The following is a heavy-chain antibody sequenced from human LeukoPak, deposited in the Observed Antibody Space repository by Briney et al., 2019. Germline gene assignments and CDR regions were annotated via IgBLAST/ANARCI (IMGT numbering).Heavy chain of an antibody. CDR1: GFTFSSYS. CDR3: ARDPRPGIAPSMYYFDY. D-gene: IGHD6-13*01. CDR2: ISSSSSTI. Sequence: PGGSLRLSCAASGFTFSSYSMNWVRQAPGKGLEWVSYISSSSSTIYYADSVKGRFTISRDNAKNSLYLQMNSLRAEDTAVYYCARDPRPGIAPSMYYFDYWGQGTLVTVSS. V-gene: IGHV3-48*01. J-gene: IGHJ4*02.